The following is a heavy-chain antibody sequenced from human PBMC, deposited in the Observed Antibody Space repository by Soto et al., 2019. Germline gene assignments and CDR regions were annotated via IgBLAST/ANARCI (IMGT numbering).Heavy chain of an antibody. CDR2: IYPGDSDT. D-gene: IGHD6-13*01. CDR1: GYSFTSYW. Sequence: GESLKISCKGSGYSFTSYWIGWVRQMPGKGLEWMGIIYPGDSDTRYSPSFQGQVTISADKSISTAYLQWSSLKASDTAMYYCANSAAAGTSIGTNFWFDPWGQGTLVTVSS. J-gene: IGHJ5*02. CDR3: ANSAAAGTSIGTNFWFDP. V-gene: IGHV5-51*01.